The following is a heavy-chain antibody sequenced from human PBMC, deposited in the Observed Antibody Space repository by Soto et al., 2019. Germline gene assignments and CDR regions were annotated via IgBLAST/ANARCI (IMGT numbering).Heavy chain of an antibody. CDR2: ISGSGGST. D-gene: IGHD3-9*01. Sequence: GGSLRLSCAASGFTFSSYAMSWVRQAPGKGLEWVSAISGSGGSTYYADSVEGRFTISRDNSKNTLYLQMNSLRAEDTAVYYCAKARYFDWLLYDYWGQGTLVTVSS. J-gene: IGHJ4*02. CDR1: GFTFSSYA. CDR3: AKARYFDWLLYDY. V-gene: IGHV3-23*01.